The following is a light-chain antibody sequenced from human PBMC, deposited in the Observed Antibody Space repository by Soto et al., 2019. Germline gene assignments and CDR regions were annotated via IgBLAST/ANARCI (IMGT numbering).Light chain of an antibody. CDR1: SSNIGATYD. CDR3: QSYDSSLSGYV. V-gene: IGLV1-40*01. J-gene: IGLJ1*01. CDR2: ANT. Sequence: QSVLTQPPSVSGAPGQRVTISCTGSSSNIGATYDVPWYQQLPGTAPKLLIYANTNRPSGVPDRFSGSKSGTSASLAITGLQAEDEADYYCQSYDSSLSGYVFGPGTKLTVL.